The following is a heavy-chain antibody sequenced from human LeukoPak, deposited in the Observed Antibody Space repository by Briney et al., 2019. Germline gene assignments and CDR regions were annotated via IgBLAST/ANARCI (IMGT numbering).Heavy chain of an antibody. CDR2: IIPIFGTA. Sequence: SVKVSCKASGGTFSSYAISWVRQAPGQGLEWMGGIIPIFGTANYAQKFQGRVTITADESTSTAYMELSSLRSEDTAVYYCARDYYGSGSYYNPFDYWGQGTLVTVSS. CDR1: GGTFSSYA. J-gene: IGHJ4*02. D-gene: IGHD3-10*01. V-gene: IGHV1-69*13. CDR3: ARDYYGSGSYYNPFDY.